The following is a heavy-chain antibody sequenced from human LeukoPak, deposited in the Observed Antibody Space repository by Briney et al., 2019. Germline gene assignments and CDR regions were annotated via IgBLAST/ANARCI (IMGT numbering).Heavy chain of an antibody. CDR1: GGSISSYY. CDR2: IYYSGST. Sequence: SETLSLTCTVSGGSISSYYWSWIRQPPGKGLEWIGYIYYSGSTNYNPSLKSRVTISVNTSKNQFSLKLSSVTAADTAVYYCARANWNYVDYWGQGTLVTVSS. CDR3: ARANWNYVDY. V-gene: IGHV4-59*01. J-gene: IGHJ4*02. D-gene: IGHD1-1*01.